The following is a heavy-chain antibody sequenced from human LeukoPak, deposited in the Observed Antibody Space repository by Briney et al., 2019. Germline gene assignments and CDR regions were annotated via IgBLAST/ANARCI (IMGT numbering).Heavy chain of an antibody. J-gene: IGHJ4*02. V-gene: IGHV4-59*01. CDR1: GGSINSYY. D-gene: IGHD6-13*01. CDR2: IYYSGST. CDR3: ARDRDGSSWYHFFDY. Sequence: SETPSLTCIVSGGSINSYYWSWIRQPPGKGLEWIGYIYYSGSTNYNPSLKSRVTISVDTSKNQFSLKLSSVTAADTAVYYCARDRDGSSWYHFFDYWGQGTLVTVSS.